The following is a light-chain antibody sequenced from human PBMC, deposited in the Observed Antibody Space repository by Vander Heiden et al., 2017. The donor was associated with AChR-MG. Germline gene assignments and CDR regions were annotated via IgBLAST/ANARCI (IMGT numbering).Light chain of an antibody. CDR3: QQRSNWTPIFT. CDR2: DAS. J-gene: IGKJ3*01. CDR1: QSVSSY. Sequence: EIVLTQSPATLSLSPWERATLSCRASQSVSSYLAWYQQKPGQAPRLLIYDASNRATGIPARFSGSRSGTDFTLTISSLEHEDFAVYYCQQRSNWTPIFTFGPGTKVDIK. V-gene: IGKV3-11*01.